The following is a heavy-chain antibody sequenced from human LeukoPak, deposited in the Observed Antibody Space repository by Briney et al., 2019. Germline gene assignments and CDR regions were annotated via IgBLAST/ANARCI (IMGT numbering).Heavy chain of an antibody. D-gene: IGHD6-19*01. J-gene: IGHJ4*02. CDR3: ARDEWLVHGLEY. Sequence: GASVKVSCKASGGTFSSYAVSWVRQAPGQGLECMGGIIPIFGTANYAQKFQGRVTITADESTSTAYMELSSLRSEDTAVYYCARDEWLVHGLEYWGQGTLVTVSS. CDR2: IIPIFGTA. CDR1: GGTFSSYA. V-gene: IGHV1-69*13.